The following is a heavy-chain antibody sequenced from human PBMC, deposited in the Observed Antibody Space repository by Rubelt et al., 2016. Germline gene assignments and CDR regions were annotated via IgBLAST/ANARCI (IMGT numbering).Heavy chain of an antibody. CDR1: GYTFASYG. V-gene: IGHV1-18*01. Sequence: QVQLVQSGAEVKKPGASVKVSCKASGYTFASYGISWVRQAPGQGLEWMGWISAYNGNTNYAQKLQGKVTMTTETCRRTAYMELRSLRYDDTAVYYCARDRGGYYFDYWGQGTLVTVSS. J-gene: IGHJ4*02. CDR3: ARDRGGYYFDY. D-gene: IGHD2-15*01. CDR2: ISAYNGNT.